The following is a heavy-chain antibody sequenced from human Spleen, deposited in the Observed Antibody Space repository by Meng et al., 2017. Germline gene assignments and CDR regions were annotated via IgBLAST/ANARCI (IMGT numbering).Heavy chain of an antibody. V-gene: IGHV4-4*02. J-gene: IGHJ4*02. CDR1: GGSISSNNW. D-gene: IGHD4-23*01. CDR2: MFHSGST. Sequence: QVQLQESGPGLVKPSGTLSLTCAVSGGSISSNNWWGWVRQPPGKGLEWIGEMFHSGSTYYNPSLKSRITISVDEFKNQFSLKLSSVTAADTAVYYCARLDLYGGNSPFDYWGQGTLVTVSS. CDR3: ARLDLYGGNSPFDY.